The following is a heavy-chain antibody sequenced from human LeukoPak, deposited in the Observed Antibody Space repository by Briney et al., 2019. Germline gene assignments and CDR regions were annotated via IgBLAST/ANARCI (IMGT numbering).Heavy chain of an antibody. CDR3: AKGRSEYFDY. CDR1: GLTFDDHG. J-gene: IGHJ4*02. V-gene: IGHV3-20*04. Sequence: PGGSLRLSCAASGLTFDDHGMSWLRQAPGKGLEGVSTINWNGGSTGYADSVQGRFTISRDNAMTSLYLQMISLRAEDTAVYYCAKGRSEYFDYWGEGTLVTVSS. D-gene: IGHD3-3*01. CDR2: INWNGGST.